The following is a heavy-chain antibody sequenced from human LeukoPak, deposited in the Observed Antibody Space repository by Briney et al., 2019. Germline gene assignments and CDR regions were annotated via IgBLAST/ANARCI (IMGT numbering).Heavy chain of an antibody. CDR2: FNPNSGGT. CDR3: LRGALQD. D-gene: IGHD4-11*01. CDR1: GYTFTDYY. V-gene: IGHV1-2*02. J-gene: IGHJ4*02. Sequence: GASVKVSCKASGYTFTDYYMHWVRQAPGQGLEWMGWFNPNSGGTNYAQNFQGRVTMTRDTSISTAYLELRSLTYDDTAVYYCLRGALQDWGQGTLVTVSS.